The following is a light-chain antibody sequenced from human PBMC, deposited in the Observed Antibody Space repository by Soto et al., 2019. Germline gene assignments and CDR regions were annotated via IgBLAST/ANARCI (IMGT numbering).Light chain of an antibody. CDR2: KAS. Sequence: DIQMTQSPSTLSASVGDRVTITCRASQSISSWLAWYQQKPGKAPKLLIYKASSLESGVPSRFSGSGSGTEFTLTISSLQPDDFATYYCQQYSSYSGYTFGQGTKVDIK. CDR1: QSISSW. J-gene: IGKJ2*01. V-gene: IGKV1-5*03. CDR3: QQYSSYSGYT.